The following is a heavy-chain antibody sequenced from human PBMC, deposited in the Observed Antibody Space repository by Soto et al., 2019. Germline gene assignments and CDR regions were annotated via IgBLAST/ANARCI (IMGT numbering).Heavy chain of an antibody. V-gene: IGHV1-18*01. CDR1: GYTFTSYG. D-gene: IGHD3-10*01. CDR2: VSTNSLNT. CDR3: AREGYYSGSGSYSPPRYYGMDV. J-gene: IGHJ6*02. Sequence: ASVKVSCKASGYTFTSYGFNWVRQASGQGLEWLGYVSTNSLNTNYAQKFQGRLTLTTDTFTSTAFMDLKSLRSDDTAVYYCAREGYYSGSGSYSPPRYYGMDVWGQGTTVTVSS.